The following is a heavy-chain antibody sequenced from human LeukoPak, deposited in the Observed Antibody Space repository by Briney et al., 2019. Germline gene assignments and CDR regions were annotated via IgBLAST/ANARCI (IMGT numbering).Heavy chain of an antibody. V-gene: IGHV4-59*01. CDR1: GGSISSYY. CDR2: IYYTGST. Sequence: SETLSLTCTVSGGSISSYYWSWIRQPPGKGLEWIAYIYYTGSTNYNPSLKSRVTISVDTSKNQFSLKMSSVTTADTAVYYCARFQGYCSSSSCPGESFDSWGQGTLVTVSS. D-gene: IGHD2-2*01. CDR3: ARFQGYCSSSSCPGESFDS. J-gene: IGHJ4*02.